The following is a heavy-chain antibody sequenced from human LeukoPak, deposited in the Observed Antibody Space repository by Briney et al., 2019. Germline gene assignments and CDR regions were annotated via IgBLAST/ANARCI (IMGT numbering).Heavy chain of an antibody. CDR1: GFTFSNYG. Sequence: GGSLGLSCAASGFTFSNYGMHWVLQAPGKGLEWVALLRRDGSDKYYADSVKGRFTISRDNSKNTVYLQMNSLRPEDTAVYYCAKDHSQNFDYWGQGTLVTVSS. J-gene: IGHJ4*02. CDR3: AKDHSQNFDY. CDR2: LRRDGSDK. V-gene: IGHV3-30*02. D-gene: IGHD5-18*01.